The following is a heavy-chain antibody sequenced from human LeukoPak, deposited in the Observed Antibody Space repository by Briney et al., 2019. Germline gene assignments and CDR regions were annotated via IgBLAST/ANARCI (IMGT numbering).Heavy chain of an antibody. Sequence: SETLSLTCTVSGGSISSYYWSWIRQPPGKGLEWIGYIYYSGSTNYNPSLKSRVTISVDTSKNQFSLKLSSVTAADTAVYYCARDRSILVAGGNWFDPWGQGTLVTVSS. D-gene: IGHD2-21*01. J-gene: IGHJ5*02. CDR3: ARDRSILVAGGNWFDP. V-gene: IGHV4-59*01. CDR2: IYYSGST. CDR1: GGSISSYY.